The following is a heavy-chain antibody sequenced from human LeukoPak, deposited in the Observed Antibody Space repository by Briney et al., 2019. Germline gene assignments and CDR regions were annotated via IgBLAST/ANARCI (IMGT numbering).Heavy chain of an antibody. V-gene: IGHV1-2*02. Sequence: ASVKVSCKASGYTFTDYYMHWVRQAPGQGLEWMGWINPNSGGTNYAQKFQGRVNMTRDTSISTAYMELSRLRSDDTAVYYCARGYSYGSDYYYGMDVWGQGTTVTVSS. D-gene: IGHD5-18*01. CDR2: INPNSGGT. CDR3: ARGYSYGSDYYYGMDV. J-gene: IGHJ6*02. CDR1: GYTFTDYY.